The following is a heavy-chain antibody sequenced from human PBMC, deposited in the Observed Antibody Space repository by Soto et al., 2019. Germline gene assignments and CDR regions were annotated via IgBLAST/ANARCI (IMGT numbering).Heavy chain of an antibody. J-gene: IGHJ3*02. CDR3: ARDQGEDWCMLYGGGSCYSSSWTFDI. CDR2: IYYSGST. CDR1: GGSISSYD. V-gene: IGHV4-59*01. Sequence: PSETLSLTCTVSGGSISSYDWSWFRQPPGKGLEWIGYIYYSGSTNYNPSLKSRVTISVDTSKNQFSLKLSSVTAADTAVYYCARDQGEDWCMLYGGGSCYSSSWTFDIWGQGTMVTVSS. D-gene: IGHD2-15*01.